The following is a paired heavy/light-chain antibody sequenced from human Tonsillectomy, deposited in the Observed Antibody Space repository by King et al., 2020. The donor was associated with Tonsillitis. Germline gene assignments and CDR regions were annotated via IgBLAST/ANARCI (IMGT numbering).Heavy chain of an antibody. CDR1: GLTFDDYA. J-gene: IGHJ3*02. CDR2: ITWNSGNE. CDR3: AKGMYQQLEPRDAFDI. Sequence: EVQLVESGGGLVQPGRSLRLSCAASGLTFDDYAMNWVRQAPGKGLEWVSGITWNSGNEAYADSVKGRFSISRDNAKNSLYLQMNSLRAEDTALYYCAKGMYQQLEPRDAFDIWGQGTKVTVSS. D-gene: IGHD2-2*01. V-gene: IGHV3-9*01.
Light chain of an antibody. Sequence: SYELTQPPSVSVSPGQTASITCSGDKLGNKYTCWYQQKPGQSPVLVIYQDTKRPSGIPERFSGSNSGNTATLTISGTQAMDEADFYCQAWDSSTVVFGGGTKLTVL. CDR3: QAWDSSTVV. CDR1: KLGNKY. J-gene: IGLJ2*01. V-gene: IGLV3-1*01. CDR2: QDT.